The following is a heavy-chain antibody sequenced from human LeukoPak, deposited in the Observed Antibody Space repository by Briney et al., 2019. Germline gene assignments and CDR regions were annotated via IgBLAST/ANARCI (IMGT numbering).Heavy chain of an antibody. CDR1: GGSFGGYY. CDR3: ARHRLYCSSTSCYWDWFDP. CDR2: INHSGST. D-gene: IGHD2-2*01. V-gene: IGHV4-34*01. Sequence: SETLSLTCAVYGGSFGGYYWSWIRQPPGKGLEWIGEINHSGSTNYNPSLKSRVTISVDTSKNQFSLKLSSVTAADTAVYYCARHRLYCSSTSCYWDWFDPWGQGTLVTVSS. J-gene: IGHJ5*02.